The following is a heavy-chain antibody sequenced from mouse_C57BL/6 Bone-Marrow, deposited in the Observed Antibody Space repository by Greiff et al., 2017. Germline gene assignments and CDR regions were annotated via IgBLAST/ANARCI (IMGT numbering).Heavy chain of an antibody. CDR3: VRHVGGNYPLAMDY. V-gene: IGHV10-1*01. CDR2: IRSKSNNYAT. J-gene: IGHJ4*01. CDR1: GFSFNTYA. Sequence: DVKLVESGGGLVQPKGSLTLSCAASGFSFNTYAMNWVRQAPGKGLEWVARIRSKSNNYATYYADSVKDRFTISRDDSESMLYLQMNNLKTEDTAMYYCVRHVGGNYPLAMDYWGQGTSVTVSS. D-gene: IGHD2-1*01.